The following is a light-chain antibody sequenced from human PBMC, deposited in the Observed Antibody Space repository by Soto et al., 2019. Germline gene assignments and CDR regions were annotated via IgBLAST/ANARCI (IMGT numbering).Light chain of an antibody. CDR3: QQYNDWQT. V-gene: IGKV3-15*01. CDR2: GAS. J-gene: IGKJ1*01. Sequence: EIVMTQSPAGLSASPGERATLSCRASQSISRNLAWYQQKPGQPPRLLIYGASTRATGVPARFSGSGSGTEFTLTINSLQSADFVVYFCQQYNDWQTFGQGTKVQI. CDR1: QSISRN.